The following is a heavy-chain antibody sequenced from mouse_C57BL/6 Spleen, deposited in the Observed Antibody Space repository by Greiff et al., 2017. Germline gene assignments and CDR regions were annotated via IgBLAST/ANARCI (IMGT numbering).Heavy chain of an antibody. J-gene: IGHJ2*01. CDR3: ARGAQATGYFDY. CDR1: GYTFTSYW. D-gene: IGHD3-2*02. Sequence: VKLQQPGAELVRPGSSVKLSCKASGYTFTSYWMHWVKQRPIQGLEWIGNIDPSDSETHYNQKFKDKATLTVDKSSSTAYMQLSSLTSEDSAVYYCARGAQATGYFDYWGQGTTLTVSS. V-gene: IGHV1-52*01. CDR2: IDPSDSET.